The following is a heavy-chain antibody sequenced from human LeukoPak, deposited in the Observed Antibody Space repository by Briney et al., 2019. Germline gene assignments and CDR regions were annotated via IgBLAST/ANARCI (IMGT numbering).Heavy chain of an antibody. J-gene: IGHJ4*02. CDR1: GFIFDNYV. CDR3: AKDHVPLNSDFWTHFDY. Sequence: GGSLRLSCAASGFIFDNYVMSRVRQVPGKGLEWVAGIRATASSTSYAASVQGRFIISRDNSKNILYLQMNSLRAEDTAVYYCAKDHVPLNSDFWTHFDYWGQGALVAVSS. CDR2: IRATASST. D-gene: IGHD3-3*01. V-gene: IGHV3-23*01.